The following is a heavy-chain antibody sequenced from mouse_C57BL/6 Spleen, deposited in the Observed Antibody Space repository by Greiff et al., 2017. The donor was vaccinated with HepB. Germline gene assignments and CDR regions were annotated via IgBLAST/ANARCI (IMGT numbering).Heavy chain of an antibody. Sequence: QVQLQQSGAELVRPGTSVKVSCKASGYAFTNYLIEWVKQRPGQGLEWIGVINPGSGGTNYNEKFKGKATLTADKSSSTAYMQLSSLTSEDSAVYFCARDALREAMDYWGQGTSVTVSS. J-gene: IGHJ4*01. CDR1: GYAFTNYL. CDR3: ARDALREAMDY. V-gene: IGHV1-54*01. CDR2: INPGSGGT.